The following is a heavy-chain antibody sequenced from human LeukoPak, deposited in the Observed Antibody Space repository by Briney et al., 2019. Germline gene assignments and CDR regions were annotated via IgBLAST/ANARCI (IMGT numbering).Heavy chain of an antibody. J-gene: IGHJ4*02. CDR3: ARDYVWGSYRHFDY. V-gene: IGHV4-30-4*08. Sequence: SETLSLTCTVSGGSVSSGSYYWSWIRQPPGKGLEWIGYIYYSGSTYYNPSLKSRVTISVDTSKNQFSLKLSSVTAADTAVYYCARDYVWGSYRHFDYWGQGTLVTVSS. D-gene: IGHD3-16*02. CDR1: GGSVSSGSYY. CDR2: IYYSGST.